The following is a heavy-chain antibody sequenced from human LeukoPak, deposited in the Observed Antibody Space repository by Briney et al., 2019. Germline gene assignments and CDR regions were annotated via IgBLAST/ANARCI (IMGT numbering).Heavy chain of an antibody. V-gene: IGHV1-18*04. D-gene: IGHD3-10*01. Sequence: ASVQVSCKASGYNFIRFGITWVRQAPGQGPEWMGWINPENGNTRYAEKFQGRVTVTTDTSTSTVHMEVTNLRNDDTAVYFCARDFMDGGVIIGFDYWGQGTLVTVS. CDR2: INPENGNT. J-gene: IGHJ4*02. CDR1: GYNFIRFG. CDR3: ARDFMDGGVIIGFDY.